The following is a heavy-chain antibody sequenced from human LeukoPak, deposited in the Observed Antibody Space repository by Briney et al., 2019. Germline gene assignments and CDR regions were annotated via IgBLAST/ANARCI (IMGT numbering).Heavy chain of an antibody. J-gene: IGHJ6*02. CDR2: INSDGSST. V-gene: IGHV3-74*01. CDR3: AYGRTSSSSWEYCYYYGMDV. Sequence: GGSLRLSCAASGFTFSSYWMHWVRQAPGKGLVWVSRINSDGSSTSYADSVKGRFTISRDNAKNTLYLQMNSLRAEDTAVYYCAYGRTSSSSWEYCYYYGMDVWGQGTTVTVSS. D-gene: IGHD6-13*01. CDR1: GFTFSSYW.